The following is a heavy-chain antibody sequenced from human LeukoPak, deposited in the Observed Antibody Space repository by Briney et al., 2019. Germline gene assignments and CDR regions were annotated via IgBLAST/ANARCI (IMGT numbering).Heavy chain of an antibody. CDR1: GFTFSSYA. Sequence: GRSLRLSCAASGFTFSSYAMHWVRQAPGKGLEWVAVIPYDGSNKYYADSVKGRFTISRDNSKNTLYLQMNSLRAEDTAVYYCAKDTYYYDSSGQGDLDYWGQGTLVTVSS. V-gene: IGHV3-30-3*02. D-gene: IGHD3-22*01. CDR2: IPYDGSNK. J-gene: IGHJ4*02. CDR3: AKDTYYYDSSGQGDLDY.